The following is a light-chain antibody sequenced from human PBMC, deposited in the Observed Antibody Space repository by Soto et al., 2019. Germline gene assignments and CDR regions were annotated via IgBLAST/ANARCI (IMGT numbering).Light chain of an antibody. CDR1: SGHSSYI. Sequence: QSVLTQSSSASASLGSSVNLTCTLSSGHSSYIIAWHQQQPGKAPRYLMKLEGSGSYNKGSGVPDRFSGSSSGADRNLTVSNLQSEDESDYYCETWDSNTVVFGGGTKLTVL. J-gene: IGLJ2*01. CDR2: LEGSGSY. V-gene: IGLV4-60*03. CDR3: ETWDSNTVV.